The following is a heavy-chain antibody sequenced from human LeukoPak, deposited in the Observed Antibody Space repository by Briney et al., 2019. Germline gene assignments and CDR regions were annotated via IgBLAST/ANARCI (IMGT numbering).Heavy chain of an antibody. Sequence: PGRSLRLSCAASGFTFSSYGMHWVRQVPGKGLEWVAVISYDESNKWYADSVKGRFTTSRDNSQNTLSLQMNSLRAEDTAVYYCARDLTGIPVTGPPYGEDYWGQGTLVTVSS. V-gene: IGHV3-30*03. D-gene: IGHD6-19*01. CDR1: GFTFSSYG. CDR2: ISYDESNK. CDR3: ARDLTGIPVTGPPYGEDY. J-gene: IGHJ4*02.